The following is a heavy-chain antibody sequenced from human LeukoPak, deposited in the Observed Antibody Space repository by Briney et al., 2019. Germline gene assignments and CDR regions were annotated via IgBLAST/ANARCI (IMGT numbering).Heavy chain of an antibody. CDR2: INPSGGST. J-gene: IGHJ6*02. CDR1: GYTFTDYY. CDR3: ARDQGRYYYYGMDV. Sequence: ASVKVSCRASGYTFTDYYMHWVRQAPGQGLEWMGIINPSGGSTGYAQKFQGRVTMTRDTSTSTVYMELSNLRSEDTAVYYCARDQGRYYYYGMDVWGQGTTVTVSS. V-gene: IGHV1-46*01.